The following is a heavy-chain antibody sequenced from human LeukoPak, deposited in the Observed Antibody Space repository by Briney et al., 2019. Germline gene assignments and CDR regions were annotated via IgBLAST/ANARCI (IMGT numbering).Heavy chain of an antibody. CDR2: ISYDGSNK. V-gene: IGHV3-30-3*01. Sequence: GGSLRLSCAASGFTFSSYAMHWVRQAPGKGLEWVAVISYDGSNKYYADSVKGRFTISRDNSKNTLYLQMNSLRAEDTAVYYCAREAGYYDSSGSPNWFDPWGQGTLVTVSS. CDR1: GFTFSSYA. J-gene: IGHJ5*02. D-gene: IGHD3-22*01. CDR3: AREAGYYDSSGSPNWFDP.